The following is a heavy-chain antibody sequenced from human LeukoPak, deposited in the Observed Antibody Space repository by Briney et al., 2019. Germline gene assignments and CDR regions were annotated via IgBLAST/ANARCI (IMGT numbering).Heavy chain of an antibody. CDR3: VNQISGWVY. CDR2: SSANGGST. J-gene: IGHJ4*02. D-gene: IGHD6-19*01. Sequence: GRSLRLSCSASGFTFSTRPMHWVRQAPGKGLEYVSGSSANGGSTYYADSVKGRFIISRDNSKNTVYLQMSSLRPEDTAVYYCVNQISGWVYWGQGTLVTASS. V-gene: IGHV3-64D*06. CDR1: GFTFSTRP.